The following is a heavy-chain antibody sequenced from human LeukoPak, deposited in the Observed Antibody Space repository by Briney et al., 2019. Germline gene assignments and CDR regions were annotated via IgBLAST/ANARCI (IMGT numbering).Heavy chain of an antibody. Sequence: ASVKVSCKTSGYTFSNYGISWVRQAPGQGLEWMGWISAYNGNTNYAQKLQGRVTMTTDTSTSTAYMELRSLRSDDTAVYYCAREYLEGDWYSDYWGQGTLVTVSS. D-gene: IGHD3/OR15-3a*01. V-gene: IGHV1-18*01. CDR3: AREYLEGDWYSDY. J-gene: IGHJ4*02. CDR1: GYTFSNYG. CDR2: ISAYNGNT.